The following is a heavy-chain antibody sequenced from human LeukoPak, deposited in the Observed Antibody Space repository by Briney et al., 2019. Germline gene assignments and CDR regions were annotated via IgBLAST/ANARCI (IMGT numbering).Heavy chain of an antibody. CDR1: GVSISSSSYY. J-gene: IGHJ3*02. Sequence: PSETLSLTCTVSGVSISSSSYYWGWIRQPPGKGLEWIGYIYHSGSTYYSPSLKSRVTISVDRSKNQFSLKLSSVTAADTAVYYCARYSGSYHDAFDIWGQGTMVTVSS. CDR3: ARYSGSYHDAFDI. D-gene: IGHD1-26*01. CDR2: IYHSGST. V-gene: IGHV4-39*07.